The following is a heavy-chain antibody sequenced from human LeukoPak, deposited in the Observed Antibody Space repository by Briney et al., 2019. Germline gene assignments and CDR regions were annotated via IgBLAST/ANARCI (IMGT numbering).Heavy chain of an antibody. CDR1: GASISSYY. CDR2: IYYSGST. V-gene: IGHV4-59*01. Sequence: PSETLSLTCTVSGASISSYYWSWIRQPPGKGLEWIGYIYYSGSTNYNPSLKSRVTISVDTSKNQFSLKLSSVTAADTAVYYCARGRLTYYYGSGSLFDYWGQGTLVTVSS. D-gene: IGHD3-10*01. J-gene: IGHJ4*02. CDR3: ARGRLTYYYGSGSLFDY.